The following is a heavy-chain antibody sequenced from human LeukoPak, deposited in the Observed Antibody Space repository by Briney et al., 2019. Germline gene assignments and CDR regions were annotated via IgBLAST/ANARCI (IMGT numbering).Heavy chain of an antibody. J-gene: IGHJ4*02. V-gene: IGHV1-18*01. CDR3: ARDRDRSGSQSY. D-gene: IGHD1-26*01. CDR2: ISANNGNTKYNT. Sequence: ASVKVSCKASGYTFTSYGISWVRQAPGQGLEWMGWISANNGNTKYNTKYAQNLQGRVTMTTDISTSTAYMELRTLRSDDTAVYYCARDRDRSGSQSYWGQGTLVTFSS. CDR1: GYTFTSYG.